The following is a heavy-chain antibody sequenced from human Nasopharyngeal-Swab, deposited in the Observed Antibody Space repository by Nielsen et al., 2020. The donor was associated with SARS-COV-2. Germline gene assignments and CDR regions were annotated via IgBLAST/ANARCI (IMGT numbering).Heavy chain of an antibody. CDR1: GFTFSSYW. V-gene: IGHV3-7*05. Sequence: GGPLRLSCAASGFTFSSYWMSWVRQAPGKGLEWVAYIKEDGSEKYFVDSVKGRFTISRDNAKSSLYLQMNSLRAEDTAVYYCARDYTRFDYWGQGTLVTVSS. CDR2: IKEDGSEK. J-gene: IGHJ4*02. D-gene: IGHD3-16*01. CDR3: ARDYTRFDY.